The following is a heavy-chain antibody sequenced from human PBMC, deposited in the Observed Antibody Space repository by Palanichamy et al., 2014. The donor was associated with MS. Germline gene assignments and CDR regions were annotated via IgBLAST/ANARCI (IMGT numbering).Heavy chain of an antibody. D-gene: IGHD5-24*01. CDR1: GFTFSSYA. CDR2: MSYDGSNK. CDR3: AREDPILDAFDI. V-gene: IGHV3-30-3*01. Sequence: QVQLVESGGGVVQPGRSLRLSCAASGFTFSSYAMHWVRQAPGKGLEWVAVMSYDGSNKFYADSVKGRLTISRDNSKNTLYLQMNSLRAEDTAVYYCAREDPILDAFDIWGQGTMVTVSS. J-gene: IGHJ3*02.